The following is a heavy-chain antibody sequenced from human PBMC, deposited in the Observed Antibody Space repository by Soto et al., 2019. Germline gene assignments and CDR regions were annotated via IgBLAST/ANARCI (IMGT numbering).Heavy chain of an antibody. CDR3: ARSAGSGDFWSGPKYYYYGMDV. Sequence: GASVKVSCKASGGTLSSYAISWVRQAPGQGLEWMGGIIPIFGTANYAQRFQGRVTITADESTSTAYMELSSLRSEDTAVYYCARSAGSGDFWSGPKYYYYGMDVWGQGTTVTVSS. D-gene: IGHD3-3*01. CDR1: GGTLSSYA. CDR2: IIPIFGTA. V-gene: IGHV1-69*13. J-gene: IGHJ6*02.